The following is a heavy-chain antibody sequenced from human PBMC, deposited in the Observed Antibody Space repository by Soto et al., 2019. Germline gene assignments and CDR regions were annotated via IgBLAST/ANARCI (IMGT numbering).Heavy chain of an antibody. Sequence: PSETLSLTCTVSGGSISSGGYYWSWIRQHPGKGLEWIGYIYYSGSTYYNPSLKSRVTISVDTSKNQFSLKLSSVTAADTAVYYCESTGWTYCTNGVCSDAFDIWGQGTMVTVSS. CDR2: IYYSGST. J-gene: IGHJ3*02. CDR3: ESTGWTYCTNGVCSDAFDI. D-gene: IGHD2-8*01. CDR1: GGSISSGGYY. V-gene: IGHV4-31*03.